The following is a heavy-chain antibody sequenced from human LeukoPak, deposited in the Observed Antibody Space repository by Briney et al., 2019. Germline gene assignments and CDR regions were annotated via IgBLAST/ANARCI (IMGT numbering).Heavy chain of an antibody. Sequence: QSGGSLRLSCAASGFPFRRHAMSWVRQPPGKGLEWVAAISNGKTYYAYSVRGRFAISRDDSTNTVYLHMNSLRDEDTALYHCVREAGYCAPVCVKTNWFDPWGQGTLVTVSS. CDR3: VREAGYCAPVCVKTNWFDP. J-gene: IGHJ5*02. V-gene: IGHV3-23*01. D-gene: IGHD2-15*01. CDR2: ISNGKT. CDR1: GFPFRRHA.